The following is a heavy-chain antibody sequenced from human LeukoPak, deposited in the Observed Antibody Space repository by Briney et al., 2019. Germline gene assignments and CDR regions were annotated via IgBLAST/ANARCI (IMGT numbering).Heavy chain of an antibody. V-gene: IGHV4-30-4*08. CDR1: GGYISSGDYY. CDR2: IYYSGST. D-gene: IGHD3-9*01. Sequence: SETLSLTCTVSGGYISSGDYYWSRIRQPPGKGLEWMGYIYYSGSTYYNPSLRSRVTISVDTSKNQFSLKLSSVTAADTAVYYCARGYYDILTGYYRLSYYFDYWGQGTLVTVSS. J-gene: IGHJ4*02. CDR3: ARGYYDILTGYYRLSYYFDY.